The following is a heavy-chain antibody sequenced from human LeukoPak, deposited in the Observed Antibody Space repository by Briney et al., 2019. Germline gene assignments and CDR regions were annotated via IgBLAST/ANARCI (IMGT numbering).Heavy chain of an antibody. V-gene: IGHV5-51*01. D-gene: IGHD3-3*01. CDR1: GYSFTSYW. Sequence: GEALKISFKGSGYSFTSYWIGWGRPMPGKGLGWMGIIYPGESDTRYSPSCQGQVTISADKSISTAYLQWSSLKASDTAMYYCARVRFFLTDAFDIWGQGTMVTVSS. CDR3: ARVRFFLTDAFDI. CDR2: IYPGESDT. J-gene: IGHJ3*02.